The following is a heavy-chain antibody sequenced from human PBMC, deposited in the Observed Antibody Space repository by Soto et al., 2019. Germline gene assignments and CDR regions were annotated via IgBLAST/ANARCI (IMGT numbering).Heavy chain of an antibody. Sequence: SETLSLTCAVYGGSFSGYYWSWIRQPPGKGLEWIGEINHRESTNYNPSIKSRVTISEDTSKNQVSLKLSSVTAADTAVYYCARVSGIYYYGMDVWGQGTTVT. J-gene: IGHJ6*02. CDR3: ARVSGIYYYGMDV. CDR2: INHREST. D-gene: IGHD3-10*01. CDR1: GGSFSGYY. V-gene: IGHV4-34*01.